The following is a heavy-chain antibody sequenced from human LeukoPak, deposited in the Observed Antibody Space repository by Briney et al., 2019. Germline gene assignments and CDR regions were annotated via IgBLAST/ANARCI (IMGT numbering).Heavy chain of an antibody. V-gene: IGHV3-74*01. CDR3: VVVVEPPDSDGFDV. D-gene: IGHD1-14*01. J-gene: IGHJ3*01. CDR2: INADGSTA. Sequence: GGSLRISCAASGFTFGNSWVQWVRQAPGKGLVWDSLINADGSTATYADSVKGRFTISRDNARNTLSLQMNSLTIEDTAVYYCVVVVEPPDSDGFDVWGQGTMITVSS. CDR1: GFTFGNSW.